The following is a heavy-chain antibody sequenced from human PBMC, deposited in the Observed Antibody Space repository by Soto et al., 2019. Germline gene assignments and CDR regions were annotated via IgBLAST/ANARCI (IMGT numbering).Heavy chain of an antibody. CDR2: IYYSGST. J-gene: IGHJ3*02. CDR3: ARLYGLDAFDI. D-gene: IGHD3-16*02. CDR1: GGSISSYY. V-gene: IGHV4-59*08. Sequence: SETLSLTCTVSGGSISSYYWSWIRQPPGKGLEWIGYIYYSGSTNYNPSLKSRVTISVDTSKNQFSLKLSSVTAADTAVYYCARLYGLDAFDIRGQGTMVTVS.